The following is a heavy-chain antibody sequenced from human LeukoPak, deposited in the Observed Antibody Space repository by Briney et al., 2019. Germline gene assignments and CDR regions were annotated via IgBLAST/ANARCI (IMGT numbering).Heavy chain of an antibody. Sequence: ASVKVSCKASGYTFTSYGISWVRQAPGQGLEWIGWISAYNGNTNYAQKLQGRVTMTTDTSTSTAYMELRSLRSDDTAVYYCARGQASSGWYDNYYYYGMDVWGQGTTVTVSS. CDR1: GYTFTSYG. CDR3: ARGQASSGWYDNYYYYGMDV. J-gene: IGHJ6*02. CDR2: ISAYNGNT. V-gene: IGHV1-18*01. D-gene: IGHD6-19*01.